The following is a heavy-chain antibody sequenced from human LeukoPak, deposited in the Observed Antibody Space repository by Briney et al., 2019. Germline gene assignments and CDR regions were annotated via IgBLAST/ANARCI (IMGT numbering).Heavy chain of an antibody. CDR2: VYSDVSK. D-gene: IGHD6-13*01. CDR3: ARDPPAVVTNTYA. J-gene: IGHJ5*02. CDR1: GITVSNNY. Sequence: GGSLRLSCAASGITVSNNYMNWVRQAPGKGLEWVSLVYSDVSKYYADSVKGRFAISTDSSKNTLYLQMNSLRVDDTAVYYCARDPPAVVTNTYAWGQGTLVTVSS. V-gene: IGHV3-66*01.